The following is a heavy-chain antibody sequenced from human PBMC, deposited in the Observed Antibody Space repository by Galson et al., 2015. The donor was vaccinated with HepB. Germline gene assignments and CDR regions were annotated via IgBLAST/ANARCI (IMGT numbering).Heavy chain of an antibody. J-gene: IGHJ3*02. V-gene: IGHV3-74*01. Sequence: SLRLSCAVSGFTFNNAWLSWVRQAPGKGLEWVGRIKSKLDGSTTRYADSVKGRLTISRDNAKNTLYLQMNSLRAEDTAVYYCARSSVAARGDAFDIWGQGTLVTVSS. CDR1: GFTFNNAW. D-gene: IGHD6-6*01. CDR2: IKSKLDGSTT. CDR3: ARSSVAARGDAFDI.